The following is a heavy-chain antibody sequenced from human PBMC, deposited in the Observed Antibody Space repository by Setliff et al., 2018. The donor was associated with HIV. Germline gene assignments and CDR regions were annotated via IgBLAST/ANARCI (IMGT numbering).Heavy chain of an antibody. Sequence: ASVKVSCKASGYTFTTYALHWVRQAPGQRLEWMGWMNAGNGDTKSSQKFQGRVTITRDTSASTAYMELSSLISEDTGVYYCAIGGRNWPHRPNNHYFDYWGQGTPVTVSS. CDR2: MNAGNGDT. D-gene: IGHD1-1*01. CDR1: GYTFTTYA. V-gene: IGHV1-3*01. J-gene: IGHJ4*02. CDR3: AIGGRNWPHRPNNHYFDY.